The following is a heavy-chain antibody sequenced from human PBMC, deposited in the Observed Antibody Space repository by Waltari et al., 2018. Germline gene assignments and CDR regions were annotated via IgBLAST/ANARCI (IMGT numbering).Heavy chain of an antibody. V-gene: IGHV4-34*01. CDR2: INHSGST. CDR3: ARGYARFLEWIGRGMALYGMDV. CDR1: GGSFSGYY. D-gene: IGHD3-3*01. J-gene: IGHJ6*02. Sequence: QVQLQQWGAGLLKPSETLSLTCAVYGGSFSGYYWSWIRQPPGKGLEWIGEINHSGSTNYNPSLKSRVTISVDTSKNQFSLKLSSVTAADTAVYYCARGYARFLEWIGRGMALYGMDVWGQGTTVTVSS.